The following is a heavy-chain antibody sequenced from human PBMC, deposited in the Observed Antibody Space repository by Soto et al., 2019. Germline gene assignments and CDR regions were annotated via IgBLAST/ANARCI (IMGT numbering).Heavy chain of an antibody. D-gene: IGHD3-16*01. CDR3: AREKRIMITFGGWYFDL. J-gene: IGHJ2*01. V-gene: IGHV3-NL1*01. CDR1: GFTFSSYG. CDR2: IYSGGST. Sequence: GGSLRLSCAASGFTFSSYGMHWVRQAPGKGLEWVSVIYSGGSTYYADSVKGRFTISRDNSKNTLYLQMNSLRAEDTAVYYCAREKRIMITFGGWYFDLWGRGTLVTVSS.